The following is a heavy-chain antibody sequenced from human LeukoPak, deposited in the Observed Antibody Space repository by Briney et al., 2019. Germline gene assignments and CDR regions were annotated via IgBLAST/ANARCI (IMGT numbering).Heavy chain of an antibody. CDR2: ISSSSSTI. Sequence: PGGSLRLSCAASGFTFSSYSMNWVRQAPGKGLEWVSYISSSSSTIYYADSMKGRFTISRDNAKNSLYLQMNSLRAEDTAVYYCARGYSSSWAYWYFDLWGRGTLVTVSS. CDR1: GFTFSSYS. CDR3: ARGYSSSWAYWYFDL. D-gene: IGHD6-13*01. J-gene: IGHJ2*01. V-gene: IGHV3-48*01.